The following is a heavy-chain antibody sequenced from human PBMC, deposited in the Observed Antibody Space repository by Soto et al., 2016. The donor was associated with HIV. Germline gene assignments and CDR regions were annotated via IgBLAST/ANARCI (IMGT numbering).Heavy chain of an antibody. V-gene: IGHV4-34*01. J-gene: IGHJ4*02. CDR2: INHSGDT. CDR3: ARSPTTSKYYDRYFDS. D-gene: IGHD3-22*01. Sequence: LEWIGIINHSGDTNYNPSLKSRVTISVDTSKNQFSLRLSSVTAADTAVYYCARSPTTSKYYDRYFDSWGQGTLVTVSS.